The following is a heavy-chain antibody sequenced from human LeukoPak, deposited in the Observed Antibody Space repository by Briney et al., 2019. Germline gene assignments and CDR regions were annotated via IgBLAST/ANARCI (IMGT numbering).Heavy chain of an antibody. V-gene: IGHV1-46*01. Sequence: ASVTVSCKASGYTFINYYIHWVRQAPGQGLEWMGIINPSAGSTTYAQKFQDRVSMTRDTSTSTVYMDLSSLRSEDTAVYYCARVRSGYIDAFDIWGQGTMVTVSS. CDR1: GYTFINYY. CDR2: INPSAGST. CDR3: ARVRSGYIDAFDI. D-gene: IGHD3-3*01. J-gene: IGHJ3*02.